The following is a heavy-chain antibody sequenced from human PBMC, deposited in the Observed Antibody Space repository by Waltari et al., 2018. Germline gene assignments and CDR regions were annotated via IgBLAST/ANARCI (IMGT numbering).Heavy chain of an antibody. V-gene: IGHV3-30*01. CDR1: GFTFSSYA. J-gene: IGHJ4*02. CDR3: ARAPGGDFDY. D-gene: IGHD3-16*01. CDR2: ISYDGSNK. Sequence: QVQLVESGGGVVQPGRSLRLSCAASGFTFSSYAIHWVRQAPGKGLEWVAVISYDGSNKYYADSVKGRFTISRDNSKNTLYLQMNSLRAEDTAVYYCARAPGGDFDYWGQGTLVTVSS.